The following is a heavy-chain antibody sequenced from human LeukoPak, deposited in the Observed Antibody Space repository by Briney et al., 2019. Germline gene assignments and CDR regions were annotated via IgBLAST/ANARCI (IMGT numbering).Heavy chain of an antibody. Sequence: SETLSLTCTVSGGSISSYYWSWIRQPPGKGLEWIGYIYYSGSTYYNPSLKSRVTISVDTSKNQFSLKLSSVTAADTAVYYCARAHDSSGYYFGYWGQGTLVTVSS. CDR2: IYYSGST. CDR1: GGSISSYY. D-gene: IGHD3-22*01. V-gene: IGHV4-59*12. J-gene: IGHJ4*02. CDR3: ARAHDSSGYYFGY.